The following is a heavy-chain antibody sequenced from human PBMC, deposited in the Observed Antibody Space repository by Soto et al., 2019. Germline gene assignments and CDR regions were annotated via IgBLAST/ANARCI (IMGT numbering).Heavy chain of an antibody. V-gene: IGHV3-23*01. Sequence: HPGGSLRLSCAASGFTFSSYAMSWVRQAPGKGLEWVSIISGSGGSTYYADSVKGRFTISRDNSRNTLYLQMNSLRAEDTAVYYCAKDRIDRVVAARSAFDCWGQGTLVTVSS. J-gene: IGHJ4*02. CDR1: GFTFSSYA. CDR2: ISGSGGST. D-gene: IGHD2-15*01. CDR3: AKDRIDRVVAARSAFDC.